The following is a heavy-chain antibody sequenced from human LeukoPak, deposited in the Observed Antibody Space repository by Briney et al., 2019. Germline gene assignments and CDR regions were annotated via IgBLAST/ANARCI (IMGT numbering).Heavy chain of an antibody. D-gene: IGHD3/OR15-3a*01. CDR2: IYTSGGT. V-gene: IGHV4-61*02. J-gene: IGHJ3*02. Sequence: SETLSLTCTVSGGSISSGYYYWAWLRQPAGKGLEWVGRIYTSGGTNYNPSLKSRLTISLDTSKNQCSLKLTSVTAADTAVYYCARRTNGFDIWGQGTMVTVSS. CDR3: ARRTNGFDI. CDR1: GGSISSGYYY.